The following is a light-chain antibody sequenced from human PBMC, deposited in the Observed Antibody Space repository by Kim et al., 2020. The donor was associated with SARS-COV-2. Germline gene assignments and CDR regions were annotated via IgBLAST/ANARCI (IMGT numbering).Light chain of an antibody. CDR3: LQYGSSWT. Sequence: LSPGNTATLSCRASQSVSRNYVAWYQQKLGQAPRLLFHGASSRATDIPLRFSGSGSGTDFTLTITRLEPEDFAMYYCLQYGSSWTFGQGTKVDIK. J-gene: IGKJ1*01. CDR2: GAS. V-gene: IGKV3-20*01. CDR1: QSVSRNY.